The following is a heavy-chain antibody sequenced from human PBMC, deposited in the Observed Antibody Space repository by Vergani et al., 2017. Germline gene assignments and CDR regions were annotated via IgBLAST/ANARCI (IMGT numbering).Heavy chain of an antibody. CDR1: GGSISSGGYY. CDR3: ARVDGYASWTGVLDY. D-gene: IGHD5-24*01. J-gene: IGHJ4*02. CDR2: IYYSGST. Sequence: QVQLQESGPGLVKPSQTLSLTCTVSGGSISSGGYYWSWIREHPRKGLGWIGYIYYSGSTYYNPSLKSRVTISVDTSKNQFSLKLSSVTAADTAVYYCARVDGYASWTGVLDYWGQGTLVTVSS. V-gene: IGHV4-31*03.